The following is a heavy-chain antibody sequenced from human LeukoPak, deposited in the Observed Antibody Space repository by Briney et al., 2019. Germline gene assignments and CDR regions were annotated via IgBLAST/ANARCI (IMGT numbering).Heavy chain of an antibody. CDR2: IYYSGGT. D-gene: IGHD1-26*01. CDR1: GGSISSYY. V-gene: IGHV4-59*01. Sequence: PSETLSLTCTVSGGSISSYYWSWIRQPPGKGLEWIGYIYYSGGTNYNPSLKSRVTISIDTSKNQFSLKLTSVTAADTAVYYCARGGSYPLDYWGQGTLVTVSS. CDR3: ARGGSYPLDY. J-gene: IGHJ4*02.